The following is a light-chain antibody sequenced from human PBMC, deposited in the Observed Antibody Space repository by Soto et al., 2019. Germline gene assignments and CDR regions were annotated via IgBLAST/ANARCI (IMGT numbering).Light chain of an antibody. J-gene: IGKJ4*01. CDR1: QSVSGW. Sequence: DIQMTQSPPTLSASVGDSVTMTCRASQSVSGWLACYRQKPGKAPELLIYSASTLETGVPSRFSGSGSGTEFTLTVSSLQPDDFATYYFQQYESYPLTFGEGTKIDIK. CDR2: SAS. CDR3: QQYESYPLT. V-gene: IGKV1-5*03.